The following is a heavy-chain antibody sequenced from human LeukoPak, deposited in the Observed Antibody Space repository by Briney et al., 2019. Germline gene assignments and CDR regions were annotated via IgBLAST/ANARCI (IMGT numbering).Heavy chain of an antibody. V-gene: IGHV4-39*07. CDR1: GVSIIGYY. CDR3: TKSDGYGLIRI. CDR2: IYYTGNT. J-gene: IGHJ3*02. Sequence: PSETLSLTCSVSGVSIIGYYWGWIRQPPGKGLEWIGNIYYTGNTYYNSSLKSRVTISLDTSKNQFSLKVISMTAADTAAYYCTKSDGYGLIRICGRGTMVTVSS. D-gene: IGHD3-10*01.